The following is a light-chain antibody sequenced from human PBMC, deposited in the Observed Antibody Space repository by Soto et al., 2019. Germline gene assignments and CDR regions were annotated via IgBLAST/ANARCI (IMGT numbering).Light chain of an antibody. CDR1: IRDVGSYNL. CDR3: SSYTTTSTLV. CDR2: EVR. V-gene: IGLV2-14*01. J-gene: IGLJ3*02. Sequence: QSALAQPASVSGSPGQSITIACTGTIRDVGSYNLVSWYQQRPGEAPKLIISEVRNRPSGISYRFTGSKSGNTASLTISGLQTEDEADYYCSSYTTTSTLVFGGGTQLTVL.